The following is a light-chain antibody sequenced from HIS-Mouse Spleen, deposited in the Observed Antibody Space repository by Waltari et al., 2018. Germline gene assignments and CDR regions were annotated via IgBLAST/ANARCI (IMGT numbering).Light chain of an antibody. CDR2: EDS. Sequence: SYELTQPPSVSVSPGPTARLTFSGDALPKKSAYWYQQKSGQAPVLVIYEDSKRPSGIPERFSGSSSGTMATLTISGAQVEDEADYYCYSTDSSGNHRVFGGGTKLTVL. CDR3: YSTDSSGNHRV. J-gene: IGLJ2*01. V-gene: IGLV3-10*01. CDR1: ALPKKS.